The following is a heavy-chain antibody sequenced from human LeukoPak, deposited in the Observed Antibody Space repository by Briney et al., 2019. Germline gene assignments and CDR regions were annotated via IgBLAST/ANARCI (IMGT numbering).Heavy chain of an antibody. Sequence: GGSLILSCAGSGFIFNNYAMHWVRQPPGKGLEWVSGISWNSGSIDYADSVKGRFTISRDNAKNSLYLQMNSLRVEDTAFYYCAKDNRRHYTSGPNPDSLHWGQGALVTVSS. D-gene: IGHD6-19*01. J-gene: IGHJ4*02. CDR3: AKDNRRHYTSGPNPDSLH. CDR2: ISWNSGSI. CDR1: GFIFNNYA. V-gene: IGHV3-9*01.